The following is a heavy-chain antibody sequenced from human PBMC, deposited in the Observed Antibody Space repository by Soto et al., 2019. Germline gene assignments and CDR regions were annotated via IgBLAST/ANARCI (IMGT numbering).Heavy chain of an antibody. Sequence: SETLSLTCTVSGGSISSSSYYWGWIRQPPGKGLEWIGSIYHSGSTYYNPSLKSRVTISVDTSKSQFSLKLSSVTAADTAVYNCANQYSSGWYYFDYWGQGTLVTVSS. CDR3: ANQYSSGWYYFDY. CDR2: IYHSGST. CDR1: GGSISSSSYY. D-gene: IGHD6-19*01. V-gene: IGHV4-39*01. J-gene: IGHJ4*02.